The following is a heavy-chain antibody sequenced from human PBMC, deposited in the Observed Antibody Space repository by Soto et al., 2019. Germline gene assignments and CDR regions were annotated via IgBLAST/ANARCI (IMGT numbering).Heavy chain of an antibody. D-gene: IGHD6-19*01. CDR1: GGTFSSYG. V-gene: IGHV1-3*01. CDR2: INAGNGNT. Sequence: ASVKVSCKASGGTFSSYGISWVRQAPGQRLEWMGWINAGNGNTKYSQKFQGRVTITRDTSASTAYMELSSLRSEDTAVYYCMSGWFSQGDYFEYWGQGTLVTVSS. J-gene: IGHJ4*02. CDR3: MSGWFSQGDYFEY.